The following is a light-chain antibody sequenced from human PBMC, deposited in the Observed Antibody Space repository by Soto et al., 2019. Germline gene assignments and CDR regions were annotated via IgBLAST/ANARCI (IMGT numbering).Light chain of an antibody. CDR1: SANIGAAYD. Sequence: QAVVTQPPSVSGAPGQRVTISCTGGSANIGAAYDVHWYQQLPETAPNLLIYVKNIQPSWVPDRFSGSKSGPSASLAITGPQAEDEADSYCLSYDTSLSGSVFGGGTKLTVL. V-gene: IGLV1-40*01. CDR3: LSYDTSLSGSV. CDR2: VKN. J-gene: IGLJ3*02.